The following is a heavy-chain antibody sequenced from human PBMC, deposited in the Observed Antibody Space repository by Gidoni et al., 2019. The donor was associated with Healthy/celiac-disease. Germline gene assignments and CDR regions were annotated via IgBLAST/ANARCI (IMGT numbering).Heavy chain of an antibody. CDR2: ISGSGGST. Sequence: EVQLLESGGGLVQPGGSLRLTCAASGFTFSSYAMSWVRQVAGKGLEWVSAISGSGGSTYYADSVKGRFTISRDNSKNTLYLQMNSLVAEDTAVYYCASLRGYSGSYDYWGQGTLVTVSS. J-gene: IGHJ4*02. CDR1: GFTFSSYA. D-gene: IGHD1-26*01. CDR3: ASLRGYSGSYDY. V-gene: IGHV3-23*01.